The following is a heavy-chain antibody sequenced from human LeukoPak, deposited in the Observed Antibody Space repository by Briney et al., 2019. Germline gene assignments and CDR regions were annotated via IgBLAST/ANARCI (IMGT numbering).Heavy chain of an antibody. D-gene: IGHD3-9*01. J-gene: IGHJ4*02. CDR3: ARDHYDILTGYYPQYYFDY. Sequence: GASVKVSFKASGYTFTSYGISWVRQAPGQGLEWMGWISAYNGNTNYAQKLQGRVTMTTDTSTSTAYMELRSLRSDDTAVYYCARDHYDILTGYYPQYYFDYWGQGTLVTVSS. CDR1: GYTFTSYG. V-gene: IGHV1-18*01. CDR2: ISAYNGNT.